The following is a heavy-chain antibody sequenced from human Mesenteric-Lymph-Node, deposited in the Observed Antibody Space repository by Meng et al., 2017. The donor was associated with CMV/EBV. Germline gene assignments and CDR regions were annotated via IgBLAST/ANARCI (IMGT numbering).Heavy chain of an antibody. CDR2: VFHSGSA. Sequence: SETLSLTCTVSGYSISSGHYWGWIRQPPGKGLEWIGSVFHSGSAYYNPSLRSRVTVLEDTSKNQFSLKLNSVTAADTAVYYCARVGPYDDILTGSYRPYYFDYWGQGTLVTVSS. D-gene: IGHD3-9*01. J-gene: IGHJ4*02. V-gene: IGHV4-38-2*02. CDR1: GYSISSGHY. CDR3: ARVGPYDDILTGSYRPYYFDY.